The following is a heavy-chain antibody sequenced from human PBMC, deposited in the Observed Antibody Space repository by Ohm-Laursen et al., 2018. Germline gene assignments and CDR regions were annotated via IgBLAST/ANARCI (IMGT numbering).Heavy chain of an antibody. Sequence: SLRLSCSASAFTFSNSEMNWVRQAPGKGLEWISYISTSGTVIYYADSVRGRFTISRDDAKNSLYLQMNSLRAEDTAVYYCARRRSMDYWGQGTLVTVSS. CDR1: AFTFSNSE. V-gene: IGHV3-48*03. CDR2: ISTSGTVI. CDR3: ARRRSMDY. D-gene: IGHD2/OR15-2a*01. J-gene: IGHJ4*02.